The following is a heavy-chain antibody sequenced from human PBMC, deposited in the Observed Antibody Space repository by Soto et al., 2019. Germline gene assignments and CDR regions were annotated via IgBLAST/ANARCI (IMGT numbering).Heavy chain of an antibody. V-gene: IGHV3-23*01. CDR1: GFTCSSYA. CDR2: ISDSGGST. J-gene: IGHJ5*02. Sequence: EVRLLESGGGLVQPWGSLRLSCAASGFTCSSYAMSWVRQAPVKGLEWVSGISDSGGSTYYADPVNGRFTISSDNSKNTLYLQMNSLRAEDTAVDYCAKPFPDSKISLPWGQGTLVTVT. D-gene: IGHD2-15*01. CDR3: AKPFPDSKISLP.